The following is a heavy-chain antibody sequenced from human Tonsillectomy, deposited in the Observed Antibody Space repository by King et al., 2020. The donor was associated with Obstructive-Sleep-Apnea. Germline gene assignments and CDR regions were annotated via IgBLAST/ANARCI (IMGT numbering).Heavy chain of an antibody. J-gene: IGHJ4*02. Sequence: VQLVESGGGLVQPGGSLRRSCAASGFTFSSYAMSWVRQAPGKGLEWVSVIIGSGGSTYYADSVKGRFTISRDNSKNTLYLQMNSLRGDDTAVYYCAKDLHGDYADYWGQGTLVTVSS. CDR2: IIGSGGST. CDR3: AKDLHGDYADY. CDR1: GFTFSSYA. V-gene: IGHV3-23*04. D-gene: IGHD4-17*01.